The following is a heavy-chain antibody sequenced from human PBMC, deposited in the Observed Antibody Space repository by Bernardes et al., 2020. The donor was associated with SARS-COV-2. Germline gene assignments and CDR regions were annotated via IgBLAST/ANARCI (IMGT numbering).Heavy chain of an antibody. Sequence: GGSLRLSCAASGFTFSPDAMSWVRQAPGKGLEWVCGVSGGAVTTYYADSVKGRFTISRDNSKNALYLQMNSLTADDTAVYYCARVKGAVAGAVDYWGQGTLVTVSS. CDR1: GFTFSPDA. CDR2: VSGGAVTT. CDR3: ARVKGAVAGAVDY. D-gene: IGHD6-19*01. J-gene: IGHJ4*02. V-gene: IGHV3-23*01.